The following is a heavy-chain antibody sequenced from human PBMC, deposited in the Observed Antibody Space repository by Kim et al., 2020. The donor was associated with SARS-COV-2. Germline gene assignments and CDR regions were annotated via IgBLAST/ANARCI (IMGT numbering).Heavy chain of an antibody. CDR2: ISYDGSNK. Sequence: GGSLRLSCAASGFTFSSYAMHWVRQAPGKGLEWVAVISYDGSNKYYADSVKGRFTISRDNSKNTLYLQMNSLRAEDTAVYYCARGIRSTSCPRIWGQGTLVTVSS. J-gene: IGHJ4*02. D-gene: IGHD2-2*01. CDR3: ARGIRSTSCPRI. V-gene: IGHV3-30-3*01. CDR1: GFTFSSYA.